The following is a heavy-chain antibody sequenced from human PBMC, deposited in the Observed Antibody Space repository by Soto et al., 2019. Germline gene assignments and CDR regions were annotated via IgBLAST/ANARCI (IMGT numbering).Heavy chain of an antibody. CDR3: AKYGGKNAFDM. J-gene: IGHJ3*02. D-gene: IGHD4-17*01. V-gene: IGHV4-30-2*01. Sequence: QLQLQESGSGLVKPSQTLSLTCAVSGASISSGGYSWSWIRQPPGKGLEWIGYMYHSGSTYYNPSLKSRVTISVDRSKSKFSLNLNSVTAADTAVYYCAKYGGKNAFDMWGQGTMVTVSS. CDR2: MYHSGST. CDR1: GASISSGGYS.